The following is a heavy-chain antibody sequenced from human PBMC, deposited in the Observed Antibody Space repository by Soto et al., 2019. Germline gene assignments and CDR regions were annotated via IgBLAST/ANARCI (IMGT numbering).Heavy chain of an antibody. J-gene: IGHJ4*02. CDR1: GFSVTTYR. Sequence: GGSLRLSCAASGFSVTTYRMSWVRQAPGKGLEWVSGISASATGTYYADSVKGRFTITRDNSKSTLYLHMNTLRADDTAIYYCAKEGGGGTAMVTSYFDYWGQGTLVTVSS. V-gene: IGHV3-23*01. CDR3: AKEGGGGTAMVTSYFDY. CDR2: ISASATGT. D-gene: IGHD5-18*01.